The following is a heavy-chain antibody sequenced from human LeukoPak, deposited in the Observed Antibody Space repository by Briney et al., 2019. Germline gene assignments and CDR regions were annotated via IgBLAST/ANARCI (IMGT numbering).Heavy chain of an antibody. CDR2: ISGSGDST. Sequence: PGGSLRLSCAASGFTFTTYARNWVRQAPGKGLEWVSVISGSGDSTYCADSVKGRFTISRDNSKNTLYLQMNSLRAEDTAVYYCAKPRIVGVKGLDPWGQGTLVTVSS. J-gene: IGHJ5*02. CDR3: AKPRIVGVKGLDP. CDR1: GFTFTTYA. V-gene: IGHV3-23*01. D-gene: IGHD1-26*01.